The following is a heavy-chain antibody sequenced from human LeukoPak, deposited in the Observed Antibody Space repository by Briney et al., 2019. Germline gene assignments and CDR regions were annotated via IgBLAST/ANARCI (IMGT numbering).Heavy chain of an antibody. J-gene: IGHJ3*02. D-gene: IGHD2-15*01. Sequence: ASVKVSCKASGYTFTSYGISWVRQAPGQGLEWMGWISAYNGNTNYAQKLQGRVTMTTDTSTSTAYMELRSLRFDDTAVYYCARVRFDCSGGSCYPVAFDIWGQGTMVTVSS. CDR1: GYTFTSYG. CDR3: ARVRFDCSGGSCYPVAFDI. CDR2: ISAYNGNT. V-gene: IGHV1-18*04.